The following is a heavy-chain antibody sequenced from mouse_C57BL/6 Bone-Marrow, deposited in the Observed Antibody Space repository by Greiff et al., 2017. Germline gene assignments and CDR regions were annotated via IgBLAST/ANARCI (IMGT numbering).Heavy chain of an antibody. Sequence: QVQLKESGAELVKPGASVKISCKASGYAFSSYWMNWVKQRPGKGLEWIGQIYPGDGDTNYNGKFKGKATLTADKSSSTAYMQLSSLTSEDSAVYFCARSYIPYYYAMDYWGQGTSVTVSS. V-gene: IGHV1-80*01. CDR2: IYPGDGDT. CDR3: ARSYIPYYYAMDY. D-gene: IGHD1-3*01. J-gene: IGHJ4*01. CDR1: GYAFSSYW.